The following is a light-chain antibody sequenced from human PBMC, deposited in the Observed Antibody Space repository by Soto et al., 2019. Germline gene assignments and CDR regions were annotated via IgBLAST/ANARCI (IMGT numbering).Light chain of an antibody. Sequence: QSALTQPASVSGSPGQSITISCTGTSSDVGSYNLVSWYQQHPGKAPKLMIYEGSKRPSGVSNLFSGAKSGNTASLTISGLQAEYEADYYCCSYAGSSTVVFGGGTQVTVL. V-gene: IGLV2-23*01. CDR2: EGS. CDR1: SSDVGSYNL. CDR3: CSYAGSSTVV. J-gene: IGLJ2*01.